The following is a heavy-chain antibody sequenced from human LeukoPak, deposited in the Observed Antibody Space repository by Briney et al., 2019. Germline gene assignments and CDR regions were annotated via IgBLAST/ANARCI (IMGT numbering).Heavy chain of an antibody. CDR2: ISGSGGST. J-gene: IGHJ4*02. Sequence: HPGGSLRLSCAASGFTFSSYEMNWVRQAPGKGLEWVSAISGSGGSTYYADSVKGRFTISRDNSKNTLYLQMNSLRAEDTAVYYCAKLRLGNGWYWGPWDYWGQGTLVTVSS. CDR3: AKLRLGNGWYWGPWDY. D-gene: IGHD6-19*01. V-gene: IGHV3-23*01. CDR1: GFTFSSYE.